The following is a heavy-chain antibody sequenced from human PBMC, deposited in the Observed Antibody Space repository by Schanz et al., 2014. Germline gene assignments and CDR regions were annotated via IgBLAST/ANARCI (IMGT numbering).Heavy chain of an antibody. V-gene: IGHV3-66*01. CDR1: GFSVSSNY. Sequence: EVRLVESGGGLVQSGGSLRLSCAASGFSVSSNYMSWVRQAPGKGLEWVSVIYRGGSTYYADSVKGRFTISRDNSKNTLYLQMNSLRAEDAAVYYCVRIYSGYSGGYLDYWGQGTLVTVSS. CDR2: IYRGGST. CDR3: VRIYSGYSGGYLDY. D-gene: IGHD5-12*01. J-gene: IGHJ4*02.